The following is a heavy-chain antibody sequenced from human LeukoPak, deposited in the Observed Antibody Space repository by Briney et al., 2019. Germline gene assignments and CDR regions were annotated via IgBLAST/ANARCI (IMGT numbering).Heavy chain of an antibody. CDR3: ARYSSSTGGASYYLDY. CDR2: ISGDGSVT. V-gene: IGHV3-74*01. D-gene: IGHD6-6*01. Sequence: GGSLRLSCAASAFTFDDYGMSWVRQVPGKRLVWVSRISGDGSVTNYADSVQGRFTISRDNAKNTLYLQIDSLRSEDTAVYYCARYSSSTGGASYYLDYWGHGTLVTVSS. J-gene: IGHJ4*01. CDR1: AFTFDDYG.